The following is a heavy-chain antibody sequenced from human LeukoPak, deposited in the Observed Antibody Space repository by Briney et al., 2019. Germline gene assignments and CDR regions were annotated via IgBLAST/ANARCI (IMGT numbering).Heavy chain of an antibody. J-gene: IGHJ4*02. Sequence: GGSLRLSCAASGFTFSSYWLSWIRHAPGKGLEWVANIDKDGSKKYYVDSVKGRFTISRDNAKNSLYLQMNSLRVEDTAVYYCARDGIDGFIDFWGQGTLVTVSS. CDR2: IDKDGSKK. CDR1: GFTFSSYW. D-gene: IGHD5-24*01. V-gene: IGHV3-7*01. CDR3: ARDGIDGFIDF.